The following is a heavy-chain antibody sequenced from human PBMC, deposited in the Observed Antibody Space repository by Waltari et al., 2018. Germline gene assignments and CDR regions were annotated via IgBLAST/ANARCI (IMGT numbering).Heavy chain of an antibody. V-gene: IGHV3-72*01. CDR2: RKDKASGNST. D-gene: IGHD1-26*01. Sequence: EVQLAESGGGLVQPGGSLRLSCAVSGFIFSVHYIDWVRQAPGRGGGGVGRRKDKASGNSTEYAASVRGRFTVSRDDSKNSLYLQMNSLKTEDTAVYYCARSKAGAGNFDYWGQGTLVTVSS. J-gene: IGHJ4*02. CDR1: GFIFSVHY. CDR3: ARSKAGAGNFDY.